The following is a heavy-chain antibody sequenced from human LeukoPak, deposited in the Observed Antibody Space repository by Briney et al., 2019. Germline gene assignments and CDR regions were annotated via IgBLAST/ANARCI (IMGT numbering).Heavy chain of an antibody. Sequence: SETLSLTCTVSGGSINSYYWSWLRQPPGKGLEWIGYIYYSGSTNYNPSLKSPVTISVDTSKNQFSLKLTSVTAADTAVYYCARSIAVAGNDAFDIWGRGTMVTVSS. J-gene: IGHJ3*02. CDR2: IYYSGST. V-gene: IGHV4-59*01. D-gene: IGHD6-19*01. CDR3: ARSIAVAGNDAFDI. CDR1: GGSINSYY.